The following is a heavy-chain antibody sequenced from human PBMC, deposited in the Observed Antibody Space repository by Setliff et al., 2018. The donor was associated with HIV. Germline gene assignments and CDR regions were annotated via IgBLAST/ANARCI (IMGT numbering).Heavy chain of an antibody. CDR3: TRDRRGSSSWSGYNGGFDY. D-gene: IGHD3-3*01. J-gene: IGHJ4*02. V-gene: IGHV3-49*04. Sequence: GESLKISCAASGFTFDDYALTWVRQAPGKGLEWVGFVSSKPNGGTTDYAASVKGRFTISRDDAKTIAYLHMNSLTTDDTAVYFCTRDRRGSSSWSGYNGGFDYWGQGTLVTVSS. CDR2: VSSKPNGGTT. CDR1: GFTFDDYA.